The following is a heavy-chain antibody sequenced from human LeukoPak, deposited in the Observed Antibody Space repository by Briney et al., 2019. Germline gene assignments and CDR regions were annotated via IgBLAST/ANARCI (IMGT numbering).Heavy chain of an antibody. D-gene: IGHD3-22*01. V-gene: IGHV4-4*07. CDR3: ARDSAYDSSGYYFVFSDPPRMFDY. J-gene: IGHJ4*02. CDR2: IYTSGST. Sequence: KPSETLSLTCTVSGGSISSYYWSWIRQPAGKGLEWIGRIYTSGSTNYNPSLKSRVTMSVDTSKNQFSLKLSSVTAADTAVYYCARDSAYDSSGYYFVFSDPPRMFDYWGQGTLVTVSS. CDR1: GGSISSYY.